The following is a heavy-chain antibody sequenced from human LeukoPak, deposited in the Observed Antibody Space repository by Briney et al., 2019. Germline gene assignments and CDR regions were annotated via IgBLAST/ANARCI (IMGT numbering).Heavy chain of an antibody. CDR2: IYYSGST. D-gene: IGHD3-16*01. Sequence: PSETLSLTCTVSGGSISSSSYYWGWIRQPPGKGLEWIGSIYYSGSTYYNPSLKSRVTISVDTSKNQFSLKLSSVTAADTAAYYCARCSGFVGDYYFDYWGQGTLVTVSS. CDR1: GGSISSSSYY. CDR3: ARCSGFVGDYYFDY. J-gene: IGHJ4*02. V-gene: IGHV4-39*07.